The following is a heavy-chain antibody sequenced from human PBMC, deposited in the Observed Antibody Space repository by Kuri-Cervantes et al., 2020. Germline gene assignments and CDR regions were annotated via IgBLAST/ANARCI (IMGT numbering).Heavy chain of an antibody. J-gene: IGHJ4*02. CDR1: GYTFTSYG. D-gene: IGHD5-18*01. CDR2: ISAYNGDT. V-gene: IGHV1-18*01. Sequence: ASVKVSCKASGYTFTSYGISWERQAPGQGLGWMGWISAYNGDTNYAQKLQGRVTMTRDTSVSTAYMELSSLRSDDTAVYYCARENGKSYAYSLDYWGQGTLVTVSS. CDR3: ARENGKSYAYSLDY.